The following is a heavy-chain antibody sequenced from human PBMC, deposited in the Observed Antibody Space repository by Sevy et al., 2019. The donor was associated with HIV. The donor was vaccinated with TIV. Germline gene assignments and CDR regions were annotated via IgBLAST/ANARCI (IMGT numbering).Heavy chain of an antibody. V-gene: IGHV3-30-3*01. CDR3: ARDRRRRYCSGGSCYSHWFDT. Sequence: GGSLRLSCAASGFTFSSYAMHWVRQAPGKGLEWVAVISYAGSNKYYADSVKGRFTISRDNSKNTLYLQMNSLRAEDTAVYYCARDRRRRYCSGGSCYSHWFDTWGQGTLVTVSS. CDR1: GFTFSSYA. D-gene: IGHD2-15*01. J-gene: IGHJ5*02. CDR2: ISYAGSNK.